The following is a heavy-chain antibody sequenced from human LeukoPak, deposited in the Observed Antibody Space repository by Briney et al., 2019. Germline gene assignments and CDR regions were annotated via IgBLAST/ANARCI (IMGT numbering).Heavy chain of an antibody. D-gene: IGHD6-19*01. CDR1: GHTFTGYY. CDR3: ARDSSGWYPYYY. Sequence: ASVKVSCKASGHTFTGYYMHWVRQAPGQGLEWMGWINPNSGGTNYAQKFQGRVTMTRDTSISTAYMELSRLRSDDTAVYYCARDSSGWYPYYYWGQGTLVTVSS. V-gene: IGHV1-2*02. CDR2: INPNSGGT. J-gene: IGHJ4*02.